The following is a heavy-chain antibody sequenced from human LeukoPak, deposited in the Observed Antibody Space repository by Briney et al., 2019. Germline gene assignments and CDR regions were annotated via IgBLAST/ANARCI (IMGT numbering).Heavy chain of an antibody. CDR2: ISNSGGST. V-gene: IGHV3-23*01. CDR1: GFTFSSYA. J-gene: IGHJ3*02. D-gene: IGHD5-24*01. Sequence: PGGSLRLSCAASGFTFSSYAMSWVRQAPGKGLEWVSAISNSGGSTYYADSVKGRFTISRDNSKNTLYLQMNSLRAEDTAVYYCAKSSDAMATGGDDAFDIWGQGTMVTVSS. CDR3: AKSSDAMATGGDDAFDI.